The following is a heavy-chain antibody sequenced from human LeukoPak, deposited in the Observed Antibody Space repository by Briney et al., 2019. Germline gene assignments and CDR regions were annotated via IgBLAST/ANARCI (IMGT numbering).Heavy chain of an antibody. CDR2: INPNSGDT. CDR1: VYTFTNFY. Sequence: ASVKVSCKASVYTFTNFYIHWVRQAPGQGLEWMGWINPNSGDTSYAREFQDRVTMTRDTFLSTAYMELSRLRSDDTAVYYCARRPINCIITNCYVDYWGQGTLVTVSS. V-gene: IGHV1-2*02. J-gene: IGHJ4*02. CDR3: ARRPINCIITNCYVDY. D-gene: IGHD2-2*01.